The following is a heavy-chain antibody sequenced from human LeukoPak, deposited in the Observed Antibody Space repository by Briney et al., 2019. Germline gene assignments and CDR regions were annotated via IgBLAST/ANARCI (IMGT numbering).Heavy chain of an antibody. J-gene: IGHJ4*02. Sequence: PGGSLRLSCAASGFSFSSYVMSWVRQAPGKGLEWVSSISSSSSYIYYADSVKGRFTISRDNSKNTLYLQMNSLRAEDTALYYCVKTMGAIDHDYWGQGTLVTVSS. D-gene: IGHD1-26*01. CDR1: GFSFSSYV. CDR3: VKTMGAIDHDY. CDR2: ISSSSSYI. V-gene: IGHV3-23*01.